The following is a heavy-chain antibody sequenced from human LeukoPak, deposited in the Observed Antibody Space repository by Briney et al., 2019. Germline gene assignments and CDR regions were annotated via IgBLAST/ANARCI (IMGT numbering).Heavy chain of an antibody. V-gene: IGHV4-38-2*02. Sequence: SETLSLTCTVSGYSISSGYYWGWIRQPPGKGLEWIGSIYHSGSTYYNPSLKSRVTISVDTSKNQFSLKLSSVTAADTAVYYCARDVAAPRMFDPWGQGTLVTVSS. CDR1: GYSISSGYY. J-gene: IGHJ5*02. CDR3: ARDVAAPRMFDP. CDR2: IYHSGST. D-gene: IGHD6-13*01.